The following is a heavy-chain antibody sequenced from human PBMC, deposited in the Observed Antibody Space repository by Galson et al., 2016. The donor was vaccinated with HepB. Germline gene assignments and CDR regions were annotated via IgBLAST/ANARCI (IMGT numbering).Heavy chain of an antibody. CDR2: ISYDGTNK. D-gene: IGHD3-22*01. V-gene: IGHV3-30-3*01. CDR3: ARRAYYDSSSYYHGPSDY. J-gene: IGHJ4*02. Sequence: SLRLSCAASGFTFSSYAMHWVRQAPGKGLEWVAVISYDGTNKYYADSVKGRFTVSRDNSRSTLYLQMNSLTAEDTAVNYCARRAYYDSSSYYHGPSDYWGQGTLVAVSS. CDR1: GFTFSSYA.